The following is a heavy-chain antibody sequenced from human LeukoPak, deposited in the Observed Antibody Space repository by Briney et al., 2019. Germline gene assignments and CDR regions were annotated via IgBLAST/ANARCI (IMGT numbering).Heavy chain of an antibody. CDR3: ARDGTAIAAAGTFDY. V-gene: IGHV3-21*01. D-gene: IGHD6-13*01. CDR2: ISSSSSYI. Sequence: GGSLRLSCAASGFTFSSYSMNWVRQAPGKGLEWVSSISSSSSYIYYADSVKGRFTISRDNAKNSLYLRMNSLRAEDTAVYYCARDGTAIAAAGTFDYWGQGTLVTVSS. J-gene: IGHJ4*02. CDR1: GFTFSSYS.